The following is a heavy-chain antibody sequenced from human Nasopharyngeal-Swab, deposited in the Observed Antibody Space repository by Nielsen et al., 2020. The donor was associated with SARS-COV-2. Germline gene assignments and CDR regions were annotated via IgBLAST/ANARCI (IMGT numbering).Heavy chain of an antibody. Sequence: WIRQPPGKGLEYVSAISSNGGSTYYADSVKGRFTISRDNSKNTLYLQMSSLRAEDTAVYYCVKFLAGNGDYYYYGMDVWSQGTTVTVSS. V-gene: IGHV3-64D*08. D-gene: IGHD6-19*01. J-gene: IGHJ6*02. CDR3: VKFLAGNGDYYYYGMDV. CDR2: ISSNGGST.